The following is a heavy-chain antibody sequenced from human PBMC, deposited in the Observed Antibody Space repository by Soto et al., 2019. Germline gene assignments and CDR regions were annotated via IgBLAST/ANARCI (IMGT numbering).Heavy chain of an antibody. CDR1: GFTFSYCA. CDR2: ITGSGDRT. D-gene: IGHD2-15*01. Sequence: EVQLLESGGGLVQPGGSLRLSCTASGFTFSYCAMTWVRQTPGKGLEWVATITGSGDRTSYSDSVGGRFTISRDNSNNSPYIQRNRLSAEVTALCCCAKSHDWWGVRSDYFGLGTLVTVSS. V-gene: IGHV3-23*01. CDR3: AKSHDWWGVRSDY. J-gene: IGHJ4*02.